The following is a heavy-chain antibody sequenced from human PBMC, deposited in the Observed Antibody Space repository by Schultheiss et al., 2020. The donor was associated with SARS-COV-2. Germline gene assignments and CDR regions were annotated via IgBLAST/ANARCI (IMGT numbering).Heavy chain of an antibody. CDR2: ISSSSSYI. J-gene: IGHJ4*02. D-gene: IGHD2-2*01. V-gene: IGHV3-21*01. Sequence: GGSLRLSCAASGFTFSSYSMNWVRQAPGKGLEWVSSISSSSSYIYYADSVKGRFTISRDNAKNSLYLQMNSLRAEDTAVYYCARERVPAASAPCFDYWGQGTLVTVSS. CDR1: GFTFSSYS. CDR3: ARERVPAASAPCFDY.